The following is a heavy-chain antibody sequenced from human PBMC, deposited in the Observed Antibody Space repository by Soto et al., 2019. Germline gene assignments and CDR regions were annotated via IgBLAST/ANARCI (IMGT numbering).Heavy chain of an antibody. J-gene: IGHJ4*02. CDR3: ARRSTVTTNHLGY. CDR2: IYPGYSDT. CDR1: GYSFTSYW. V-gene: IGHV5-51*01. Sequence: SLQISCKGSGYSFTSYWIGWVRQMPGKGLEWMGIIYPGYSDTRYSPSFQGQVTISAEKSISTAYLQWSSLKASDTAMYYCARRSTVTTNHLGYWGQGILGTVYS. D-gene: IGHD4-17*01.